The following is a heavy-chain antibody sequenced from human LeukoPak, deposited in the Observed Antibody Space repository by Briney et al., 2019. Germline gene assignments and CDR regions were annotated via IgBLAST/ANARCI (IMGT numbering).Heavy chain of an antibody. J-gene: IGHJ4*02. D-gene: IGHD2/OR15-2a*01. Sequence: GGALRLSCAAPGFNFCSYWMSWVRPAPGEGGEWVANIKQDGSEKYYVDSVRGRFAISRDNSRGTLSLQMNSLRADDTAVYFCAILSWDGRGSFFWGQGTLVTVSS. CDR2: IKQDGSEK. CDR3: AILSWDGRGSFF. V-gene: IGHV3-7*03. CDR1: GFNFCSYW.